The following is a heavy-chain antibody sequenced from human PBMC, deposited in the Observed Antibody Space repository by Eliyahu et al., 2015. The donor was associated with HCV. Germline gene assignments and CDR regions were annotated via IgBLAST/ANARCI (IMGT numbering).Heavy chain of an antibody. CDR2: ISSSGSTI. V-gene: IGHV3-11*01. CDR1: GFTFSDYY. D-gene: IGHD3-3*01. J-gene: IGHJ6*02. Sequence: GLVKPGGSLRLSCAASGFTFSDYYMSWIRQTPGKGLEWVSYISSSGSTIYYADSVKGRFTISRDNAKNSLYLQMNSLRAEDTAVYYCARASEFLESAYYYYGMDVWGQGTTVTVSS. CDR3: ARASEFLESAYYYYGMDV.